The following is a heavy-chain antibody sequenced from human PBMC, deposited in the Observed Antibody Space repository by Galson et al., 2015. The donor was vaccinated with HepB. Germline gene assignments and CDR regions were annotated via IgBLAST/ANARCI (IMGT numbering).Heavy chain of an antibody. CDR2: ININSGNP. J-gene: IGHJ4*02. CDR3: ARDRGSGSRFFDS. D-gene: IGHD2-15*01. Sequence: SVKVSCKASGYTFSNHAINWVRQAPGQGLEWMGWININSGNPTYAQGFTGRFVFSLDTSVSTAYLQISSLKAEDTAVYYCARDRGSGSRFFDSWGQGTLVTVSS. CDR1: GYTFSNHA. V-gene: IGHV7-4-1*02.